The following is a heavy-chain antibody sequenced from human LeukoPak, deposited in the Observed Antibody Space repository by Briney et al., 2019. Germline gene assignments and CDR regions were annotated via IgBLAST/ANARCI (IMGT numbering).Heavy chain of an antibody. CDR3: ARGRRQWLVRPHPSYYYSAMDV. CDR2: IYYSGST. V-gene: IGHV4-61*01. Sequence: PSETLSLTCTVSGGSVSSGSYYWSWIRQPPGKRLEWIGYIYYSGSTNYNPSLKSQFTISLDTSKNQVSLNLSSVTAADTAMYYCARGRRQWLVRPHPSYYYSAMDVWGQGTTVTVSS. D-gene: IGHD6-19*01. CDR1: GGSVSSGSYY. J-gene: IGHJ6*02.